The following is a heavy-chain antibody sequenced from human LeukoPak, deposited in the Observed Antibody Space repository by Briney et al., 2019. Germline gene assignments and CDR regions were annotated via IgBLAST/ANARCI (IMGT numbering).Heavy chain of an antibody. Sequence: GRSLRLSCAATGFTFSSYGMHWVRQAPGKGLEWVAVIWYDGSNKYYADSVKGRFTISRDNSKNTLYLQMNSLRAEDTAVYYCARDLSYCSGGSCYSSWYFDLWGRGTLVTVSS. D-gene: IGHD2-15*01. CDR1: GFTFSSYG. V-gene: IGHV3-33*01. CDR3: ARDLSYCSGGSCYSSWYFDL. CDR2: IWYDGSNK. J-gene: IGHJ2*01.